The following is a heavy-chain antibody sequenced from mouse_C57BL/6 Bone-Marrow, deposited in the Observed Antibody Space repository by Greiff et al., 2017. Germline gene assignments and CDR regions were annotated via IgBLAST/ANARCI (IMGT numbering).Heavy chain of an antibody. CDR2: ISSGGSYT. D-gene: IGHD1-1*01. CDR1: GFTFSSYG. J-gene: IGHJ3*01. V-gene: IGHV5-6*02. Sequence: DVMLVESGGDLVKPGGSLKLSCAASGFTFSSYGMSWVRQTPDKRLEWVATISSGGSYTYYPDSVKGRFTISRDNAKNTLYLQMSSLKSEDTAMYSCARHGITTVVAPAWFAYWGQGTLVTVSA. CDR3: ARHGITTVVAPAWFAY.